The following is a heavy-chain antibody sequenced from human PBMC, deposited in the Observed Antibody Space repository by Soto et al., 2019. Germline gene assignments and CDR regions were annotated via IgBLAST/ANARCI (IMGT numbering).Heavy chain of an antibody. J-gene: IGHJ6*02. V-gene: IGHV5-51*01. CDR3: AGGGVRGVITRTRDYYGMDV. D-gene: IGHD3-10*01. CDR2: IYPGDSDA. CDR1: GYTLPSYW. Sequence: GESLKISCKGSGYTLPSYWIGWVRQMPGKGLEWMGIIYPGDSDARYSPSFQGQVTISVDMSISTAYLQWSSLKASDTAMYYCAGGGVRGVITRTRDYYGMDVWGQGTTVTVSS.